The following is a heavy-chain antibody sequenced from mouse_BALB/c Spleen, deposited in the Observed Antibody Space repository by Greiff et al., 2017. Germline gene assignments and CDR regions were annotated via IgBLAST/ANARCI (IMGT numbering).Heavy chain of an antibody. V-gene: IGHV1-80*01. CDR2: IYPGDGDT. Sequence: VMLVESGAELVRPGSSVKISCKASGYAFSSYWMNWVKQRPGQGLEWIGQIYPGDGDTNYNGKFKGKATLTADKSSSTAYMQLSSLTSEDSAVYFCARGGLLPAYWGQGTLVTVSA. CDR1: GYAFSSYW. J-gene: IGHJ3*01. D-gene: IGHD1-1*01. CDR3: ARGGLLPAY.